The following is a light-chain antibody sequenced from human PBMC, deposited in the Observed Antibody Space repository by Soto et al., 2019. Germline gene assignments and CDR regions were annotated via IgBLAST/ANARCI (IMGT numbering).Light chain of an antibody. Sequence: EIVLTQSPGTLSLSPGERATLSCRASQSVSSSYLAWYQQKPGQAPRLLIYDASSTAAGIPDRISGSGSGTDFTLTISRLEPEDAAVYYCQQYGSSPRTLGQGTKVESK. J-gene: IGKJ1*01. V-gene: IGKV3-20*01. CDR1: QSVSSSY. CDR3: QQYGSSPRT. CDR2: DAS.